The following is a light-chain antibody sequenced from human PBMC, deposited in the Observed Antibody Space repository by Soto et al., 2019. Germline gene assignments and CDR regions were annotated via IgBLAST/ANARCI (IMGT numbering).Light chain of an antibody. CDR1: SSNIGAGYD. CDR3: QSYDSSLSGSRV. Sequence: QSVLTQPPSVSGAPGQRVTISCTGSSSNIGAGYDVHWYQQLPGTAPKLLIYGNSNRPSWVPDRFSCSKSGTSASLAITGLQAEDEADYYCQSYDSSLSGSRVFGTGTKVTVL. J-gene: IGLJ1*01. V-gene: IGLV1-40*01. CDR2: GNS.